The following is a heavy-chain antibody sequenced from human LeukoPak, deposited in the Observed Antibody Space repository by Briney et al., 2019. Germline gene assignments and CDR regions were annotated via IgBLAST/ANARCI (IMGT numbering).Heavy chain of an antibody. CDR1: GFTFSSLA. D-gene: IGHD1-1*01. CDR3: AKGQELDDGVFDS. CDR2: IRSNGDTK. Sequence: GGSLRLSCTASGFTFSSLAMTWVRQAPGKGLEWVSTIRSNGDTKYNADSVKGRFTISRDNSKNTLYLELNSRRVEDTATFYCAKGQELDDGVFDSWGQGTMVTVSS. V-gene: IGHV3-23*01. J-gene: IGHJ4*02.